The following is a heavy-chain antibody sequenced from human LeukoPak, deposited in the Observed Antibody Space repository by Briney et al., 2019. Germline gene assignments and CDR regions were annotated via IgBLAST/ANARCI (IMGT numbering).Heavy chain of an antibody. D-gene: IGHD6-13*01. Sequence: GRSLRLSCAASGFTFSSYAMHWVRQAPGKGLEWVAVISYDGSNKYYADSVKGRFTISRDNSKNTLYLQMNSLRAEDTAVYYCARDDREQQLVPPTFDYWGQGTLVTVSS. CDR2: ISYDGSNK. V-gene: IGHV3-30-3*01. CDR3: ARDDREQQLVPPTFDY. J-gene: IGHJ4*02. CDR1: GFTFSSYA.